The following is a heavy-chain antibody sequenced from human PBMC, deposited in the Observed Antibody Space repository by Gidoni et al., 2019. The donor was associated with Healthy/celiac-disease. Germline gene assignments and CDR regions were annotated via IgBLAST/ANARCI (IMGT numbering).Heavy chain of an antibody. Sequence: QVQLVQSGAEVKKPGSSVKVSCKPSGATFSSYPFGWVRQAPGQGRDWMGGIIPIFGTANYAQKFQGRVTITADESTSTAYMELSSLRSEDTAVYYCARAQRDIYLHYDFWSGELDYWGQGTLVTVSS. V-gene: IGHV1-69*01. CDR3: ARAQRDIYLHYDFWSGELDY. CDR2: IIPIFGTA. D-gene: IGHD3-3*01. CDR1: GATFSSYP. J-gene: IGHJ4*02.